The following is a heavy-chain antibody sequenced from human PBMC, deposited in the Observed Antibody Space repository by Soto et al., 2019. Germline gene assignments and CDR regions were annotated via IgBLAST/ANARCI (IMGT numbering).Heavy chain of an antibody. V-gene: IGHV4-30-4*01. CDR2: IFYSGTT. Sequence: PSETLSLTCTVSGGSITSDYSCWSWIRQPPGKGLEWIGHIFYSGTTYTNPSLRSQVAISLDTSKIHFSLTLSSVTAADTAVYYCARLSLYSIAAAGGDYYGMDVWGQGTTVT. D-gene: IGHD6-13*01. CDR1: GGSITSDYSC. J-gene: IGHJ6*02. CDR3: ARLSLYSIAAAGGDYYGMDV.